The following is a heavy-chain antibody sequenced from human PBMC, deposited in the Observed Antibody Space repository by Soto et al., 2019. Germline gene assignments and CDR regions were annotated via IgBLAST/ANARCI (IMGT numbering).Heavy chain of an antibody. CDR1: GGTFSSYA. V-gene: IGHV1-69*13. D-gene: IGHD3-22*01. J-gene: IGHJ4*02. CDR3: ARPPFYDSSGYYWDYFDY. CDR2: IIPIFGTA. Sequence: SVKVSCKASGGTFSSYAISWVRQAPGQGLEWMGGIIPIFGTANYAQKFQGRVTITADESTSTAYMELSSLRSEDTAVYYCARPPFYDSSGYYWDYFDYWGQGTLVTVYS.